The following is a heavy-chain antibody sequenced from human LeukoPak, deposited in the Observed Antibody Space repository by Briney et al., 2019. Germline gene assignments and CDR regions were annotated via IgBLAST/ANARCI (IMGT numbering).Heavy chain of an antibody. D-gene: IGHD3-22*01. Sequence: SQTLSLTCTVSGGSISSGSYYWSWIRQPAGKGLEWIGRIYSSGSTNYNPSLRSRVTLSIDMSKNQFSLRLSSVTAADTAVYYCARRNYYDSSGFDYWGQGTLFTVSS. CDR1: GGSISSGSYY. CDR3: ARRNYYDSSGFDY. CDR2: IYSSGST. J-gene: IGHJ4*02. V-gene: IGHV4-61*02.